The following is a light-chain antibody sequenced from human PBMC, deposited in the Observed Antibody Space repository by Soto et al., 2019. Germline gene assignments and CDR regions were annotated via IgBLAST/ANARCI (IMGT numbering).Light chain of an antibody. CDR3: RQRSNWPRT. CDR1: QSISSY. Sequence: EVVLTQSPATLSLSPGERATLSCRASQSISSYLAWYQQKPGQAPRLLIYDASNRATGIPARFSGSGSGTDFTLTISILEPEDFAVYYCRQRSNWPRTFGQGTKVEIK. CDR2: DAS. J-gene: IGKJ1*01. V-gene: IGKV3-11*01.